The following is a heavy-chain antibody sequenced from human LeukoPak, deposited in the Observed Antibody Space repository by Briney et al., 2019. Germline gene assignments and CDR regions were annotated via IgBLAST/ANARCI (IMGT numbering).Heavy chain of an antibody. J-gene: IGHJ4*02. V-gene: IGHV3-66*02. D-gene: IGHD2/OR15-2a*01. CDR1: GFTVSSNY. Sequence: GGSLRLSCAASGFTVSSNYMSWVRQAPGKGLEWVSVIYSGGSTYYADSVKGRFTTSRDNSKNTLYLQMNSLRAEDTAVYYCARESGTTTAFDYWGQGTLVTVSS. CDR3: ARESGTTTAFDY. CDR2: IYSGGST.